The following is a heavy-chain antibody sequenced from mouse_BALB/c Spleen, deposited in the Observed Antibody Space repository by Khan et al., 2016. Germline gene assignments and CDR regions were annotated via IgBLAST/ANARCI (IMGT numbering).Heavy chain of an antibody. CDR1: GFDFSRYW. V-gene: IGHV4-1*02. J-gene: IGHJ2*01. CDR2: INPDSSTT. D-gene: IGHD2-4*01. Sequence: EVKLLESGGGLVQPGGSLKLSCAASGFDFSRYWMSWVRQAPGKGLEWIGEINPDSSTTNYTPSLKDKFIISRDNAKNTLYLQLSKLRSEDTALYYCARERKLRNYYDYPHSFDYWGQGTTLTVSS. CDR3: ARERKLRNYYDYPHSFDY.